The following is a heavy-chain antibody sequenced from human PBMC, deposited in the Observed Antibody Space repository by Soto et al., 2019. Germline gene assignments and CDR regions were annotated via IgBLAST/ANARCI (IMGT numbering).Heavy chain of an antibody. Sequence: QVQLQESGPGLVKPSDTLSITCTVSGAYMRGFYWHWIRQPPGQGLEWIGYIYYSGSSSYNPSLKSRVTISLDTSKSQFSLELSSVTAADTAFYYRARDNGNYDFDFWGQGTLVTVSS. J-gene: IGHJ4*02. CDR1: GAYMRGFY. D-gene: IGHD1-7*01. V-gene: IGHV4-59*01. CDR3: ARDNGNYDFDF. CDR2: IYYSGSS.